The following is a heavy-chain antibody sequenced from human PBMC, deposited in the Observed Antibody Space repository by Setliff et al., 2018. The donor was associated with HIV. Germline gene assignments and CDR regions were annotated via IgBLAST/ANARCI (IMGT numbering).Heavy chain of an antibody. J-gene: IGHJ6*03. Sequence: SETLSLTCNVSGDSISTGSYHWGWIRQPPGKGLEWIGSIYYSGSTAYNWSLKSRVTISVDSSKSQFSLRLRSVTAADTAVYYCARHVHWSGPYYYNYYYIDIWGQGATVTVSS. CDR3: ARHVHWSGPYYYNYYYIDI. CDR1: GDSISTGSYH. V-gene: IGHV4-39*01. D-gene: IGHD3-3*01. CDR2: IYYSGST.